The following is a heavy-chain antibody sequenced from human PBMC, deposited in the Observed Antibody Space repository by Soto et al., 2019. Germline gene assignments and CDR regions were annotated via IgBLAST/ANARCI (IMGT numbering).Heavy chain of an antibody. Sequence: PGESLKISCQGSGYNFSNYWIAWVRQMPGKGLEWMGFIYPGDSDTRYNPSFQGQVTIAADKSVNTAFLQWSSLKASDTAIYYCARHVGSNYIDFWGQGXLVTVSS. D-gene: IGHD1-26*01. CDR2: IYPGDSDT. V-gene: IGHV5-51*01. J-gene: IGHJ4*02. CDR3: ARHVGSNYIDF. CDR1: GYNFSNYW.